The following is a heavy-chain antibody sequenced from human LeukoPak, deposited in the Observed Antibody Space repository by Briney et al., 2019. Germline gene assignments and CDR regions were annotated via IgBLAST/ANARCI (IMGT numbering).Heavy chain of an antibody. CDR3: AGQDIEVVVAATPYDNWFDP. CDR1: GFTFSNFA. Sequence: GGSLRLSCAASGFTFSNFAMMWVRQAPGKGLEWVSSITGDYATYSADPAKGRFTTSRDNSKNTLYLQMSSLRAEDTAVYYCAGQDIEVVVAATPYDNWFDPWGQGTLVTVSS. J-gene: IGHJ5*02. D-gene: IGHD2-15*01. V-gene: IGHV3-23*01. CDR2: ITGDYAT.